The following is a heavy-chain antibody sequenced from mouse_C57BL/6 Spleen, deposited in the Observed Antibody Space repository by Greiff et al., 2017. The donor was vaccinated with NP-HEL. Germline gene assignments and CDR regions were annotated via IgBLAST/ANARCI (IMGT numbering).Heavy chain of an antibody. V-gene: IGHV1-66*01. Sequence: QVQLKESGPELVKPGASVKISCKASGYSFTSYYIHWVKQRPGQGLEWIGWIYPGSGNTKYNEKFKGKATLTADTSSSTAYMQLSSLTSEDSAVYYCARLNYYSNWAMDYWGQGTSVTVSS. D-gene: IGHD2-5*01. CDR2: IYPGSGNT. J-gene: IGHJ4*01. CDR1: GYSFTSYY. CDR3: ARLNYYSNWAMDY.